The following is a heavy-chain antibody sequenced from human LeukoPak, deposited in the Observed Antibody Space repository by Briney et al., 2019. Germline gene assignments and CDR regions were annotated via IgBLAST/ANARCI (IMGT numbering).Heavy chain of an antibody. D-gene: IGHD2-21*01. Sequence: GGSLRLSCAASGFTFNSYSMNWVRQAPGKGLEWVSYISSSSSTIYYADSVKGRFTISRDNAKNSLYLQMNSLRAEDTAVYYCARHGTILGPIVAYYFDYWGQGTLVTVSS. CDR1: GFTFNSYS. J-gene: IGHJ4*02. CDR2: ISSSSSTI. V-gene: IGHV3-48*04. CDR3: ARHGTILGPIVAYYFDY.